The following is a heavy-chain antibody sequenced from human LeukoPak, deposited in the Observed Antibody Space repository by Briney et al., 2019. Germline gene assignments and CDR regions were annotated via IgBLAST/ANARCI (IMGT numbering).Heavy chain of an antibody. V-gene: IGHV4-61*01. D-gene: IGHD4-17*01. CDR2: IYYTGTT. CDR1: GGSVSSDSYF. J-gene: IGHJ4*02. Sequence: PSETLSLTCSVSGGSVSSDSYFWNWVRQPPGKGLEWIGYIYYTGTTNYNPSLKSRVTISVDTSKNQFSLKVSSESTDHGELRFDYWGQGTLVTVSS. CDR3: Y.